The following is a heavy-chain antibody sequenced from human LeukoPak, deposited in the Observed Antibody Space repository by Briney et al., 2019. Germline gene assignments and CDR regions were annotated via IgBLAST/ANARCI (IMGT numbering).Heavy chain of an antibody. V-gene: IGHV3-74*01. CDR3: ARDLRTTGAFDI. CDR2: INSDGSST. J-gene: IGHJ3*02. CDR1: GCTFSSYW. D-gene: IGHD4-17*01. Sequence: GGSLRLSCAASGCTFSSYWMHWVRQAPGKGLVWVSRINSDGSSTRYADSVKGRFTISRDNAKNTLYLQMNSLRAEDTAVYYCARDLRTTGAFDIWGQGTMVTVSS.